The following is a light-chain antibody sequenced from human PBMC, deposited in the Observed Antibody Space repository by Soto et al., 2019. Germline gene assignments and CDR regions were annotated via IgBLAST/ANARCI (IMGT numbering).Light chain of an antibody. V-gene: IGKV3-15*01. CDR2: GAS. CDR1: QSVSSN. J-gene: IGKJ5*01. CDR3: QQYNNWPPIT. Sequence: IVITEPPATLSLSPGERATLSCRASQSVSSNLAWYQQKPGQAPRLLIYGASTRATGIPARFSGSGSGTEFTLTISSLQSEDFAVYYCQQYNNWPPITFGHGTRLEIK.